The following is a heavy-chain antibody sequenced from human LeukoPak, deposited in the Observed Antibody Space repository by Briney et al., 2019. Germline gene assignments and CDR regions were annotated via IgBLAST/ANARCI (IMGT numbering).Heavy chain of an antibody. CDR3: ASWDYYDSSGGFDY. CDR1: GGSISSYY. J-gene: IGHJ4*02. V-gene: IGHV4-59*01. Sequence: SETLSLTCTVSGGSISSYYWSWIRQPPGKGLEWIGYIYYSGSTYYNPSLKSRVTISVDTSKNQFSLKLSSVTAADTAVYYCASWDYYDSSGGFDYWGQGTLVTVSS. D-gene: IGHD3-22*01. CDR2: IYYSGST.